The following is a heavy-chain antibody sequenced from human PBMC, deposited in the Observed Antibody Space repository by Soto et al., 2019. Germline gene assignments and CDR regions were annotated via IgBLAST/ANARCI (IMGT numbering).Heavy chain of an antibody. Sequence: GGSLRLSCAASGFTFSDNYMSWIRQAPGKGLEWVSYISSSGSIIYYADSVKGRFTISRVNAKNSLYLQMNSLRAEDTAVYYCARDLGYYESDGYFDYWGQGALVTVSS. CDR1: GFTFSDNY. CDR2: ISSSGSII. CDR3: ARDLGYYESDGYFDY. J-gene: IGHJ4*02. D-gene: IGHD3-22*01. V-gene: IGHV3-11*01.